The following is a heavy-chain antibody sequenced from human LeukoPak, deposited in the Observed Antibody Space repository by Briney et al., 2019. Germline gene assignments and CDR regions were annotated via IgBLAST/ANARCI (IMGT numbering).Heavy chain of an antibody. CDR1: GFTFSSYA. D-gene: IGHD5-18*01. V-gene: IGHV3-23*01. Sequence: PGGSLRLSCAASGFTFSSYATSWVRQAPGKGLEWVSAISGSGGSTYYADSVKGRFTISRDNSKNTLYLQMNSLRAEDTAVYYCAKGSYQDTAMWFFDYWGQGTLVTVSS. CDR3: AKGSYQDTAMWFFDY. J-gene: IGHJ4*02. CDR2: ISGSGGST.